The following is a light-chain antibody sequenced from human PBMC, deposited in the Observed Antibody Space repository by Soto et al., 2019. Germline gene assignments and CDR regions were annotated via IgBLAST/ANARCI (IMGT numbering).Light chain of an antibody. V-gene: IGLV2-8*01. Sequence: QSALTQPPSASGSPGQSVTFSCTGTSSDVGGYNCVSWYQQHPGKAPKLIIYEVTKRPSGVPDRFSGSKSGNTASLTVSGLQAEDLAAHYCSSYAGSYLGLFCSGTKLTV. CDR3: SSYAGSYLGL. CDR1: SSDVGGYNC. CDR2: EVT. J-gene: IGLJ2*01.